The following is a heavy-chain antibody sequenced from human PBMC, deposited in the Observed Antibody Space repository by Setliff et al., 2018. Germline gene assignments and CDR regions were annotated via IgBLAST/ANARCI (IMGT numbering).Heavy chain of an antibody. D-gene: IGHD3-3*01. CDR2: INQGGSDQ. J-gene: IGHJ5*02. CDR1: GFTFSSLW. V-gene: IGHV3-7*01. Sequence: GGSLRLSCSASGFTFSSLWMAWVRQAPGKGLEWVANINQGGSDQFYVESVKGRFTISRDNAKNSLYLQMNSLRVEDTAVYYCARDVFDFRTGQAGPWGQGTLVTVPQ. CDR3: ARDVFDFRTGQAGP.